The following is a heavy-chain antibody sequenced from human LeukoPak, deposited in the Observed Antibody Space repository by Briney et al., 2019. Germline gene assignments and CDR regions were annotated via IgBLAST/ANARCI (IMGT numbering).Heavy chain of an antibody. CDR3: ASHYYYDSSGYESMDV. Sequence: GGSLRLSCAASGFTFSSYSVNWVRQAPGKGLEWVSVIYSGGSTYYADSVKGRFTISRDNSKNTLYLQMNSLRAEDTAVYYCASHYYYDSSGYESMDVWGQGTTVTVSS. CDR1: GFTFSSYS. CDR2: IYSGGST. J-gene: IGHJ6*02. D-gene: IGHD3-22*01. V-gene: IGHV3-53*01.